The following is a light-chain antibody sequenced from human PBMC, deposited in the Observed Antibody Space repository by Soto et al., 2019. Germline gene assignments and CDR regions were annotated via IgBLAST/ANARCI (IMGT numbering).Light chain of an antibody. CDR3: QHFSSYPLT. Sequence: GLSLSPATLSLSPGERATLSCRASQSVGTFFAWYQQKPGQAPRLLIYDASSRATGIPDRFSGGGSGTDFTLTISRLEPEDFTVYYCQHFSSYPLTFGGGTKVDIK. J-gene: IGKJ4*01. CDR1: QSVGTF. CDR2: DAS. V-gene: IGKV3-11*01.